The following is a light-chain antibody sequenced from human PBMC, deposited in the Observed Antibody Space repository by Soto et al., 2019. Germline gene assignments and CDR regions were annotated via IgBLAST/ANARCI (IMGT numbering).Light chain of an antibody. Sequence: EIVLTQSPGTLSLSPGERVTLSCRASQSVNSNYLAWYQQRPGQAPRLLIYGASSRATGIPDRFSGSGSGTAFTLTISRLEPEDFAVYYCQQYGGSPYTFGQGTKLEIK. CDR1: QSVNSNY. J-gene: IGKJ2*01. CDR3: QQYGGSPYT. CDR2: GAS. V-gene: IGKV3-20*01.